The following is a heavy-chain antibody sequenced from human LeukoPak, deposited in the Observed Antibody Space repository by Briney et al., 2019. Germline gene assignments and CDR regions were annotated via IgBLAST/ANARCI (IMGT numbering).Heavy chain of an antibody. D-gene: IGHD3-3*01. CDR2: IIPIFGTA. V-gene: IGHV1-69*01. Sequence: SVKVSCKASGGTFSSYAISWVRQAPGQGLEWMGGIIPIFGTANYAQKFQGRVTITADESTSTAYMELSSLRSEDAAVYYCARVDISLGVGGAFDIWGQGTMVTVSS. CDR3: ARVDISLGVGGAFDI. J-gene: IGHJ3*02. CDR1: GGTFSSYA.